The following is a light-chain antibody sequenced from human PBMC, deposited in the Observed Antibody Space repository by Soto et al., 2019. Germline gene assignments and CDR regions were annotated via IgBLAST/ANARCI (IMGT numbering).Light chain of an antibody. CDR3: QQYRTWPPYT. V-gene: IGKV3-15*01. CDR1: QSVSIY. CDR2: DAS. Sequence: EVVLTQSPATLSSSAGERATLSCRASQSVSIYVAWYQQKPGQAPRLLIYDASTRATGIPARFSGSGSGTDFSLSISSLQSEDFAVYFCQQYRTWPPYTFGQGTKVDFK. J-gene: IGKJ2*01.